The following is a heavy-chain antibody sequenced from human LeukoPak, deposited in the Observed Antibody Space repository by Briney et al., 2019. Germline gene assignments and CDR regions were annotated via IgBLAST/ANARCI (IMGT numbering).Heavy chain of an antibody. CDR1: GGSISSYY. CDR3: AREGIAAAGTIGSSWFDP. V-gene: IGHV4-59*01. CDR2: IYYSGST. Sequence: PSETLSLTCTVSGGSISSYYWSWIRQPPGKGLEWIGYIYYSGSTNYNPSLKSRVTISVDTSKNQSSLKLISVTAADTAVYYCAREGIAAAGTIGSSWFDPWGQGTLVTVSS. D-gene: IGHD6-13*01. J-gene: IGHJ5*02.